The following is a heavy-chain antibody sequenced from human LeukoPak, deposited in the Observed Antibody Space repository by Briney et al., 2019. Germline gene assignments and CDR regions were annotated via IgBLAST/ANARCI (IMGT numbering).Heavy chain of an antibody. D-gene: IGHD6-6*01. J-gene: IGHJ6*03. CDR1: GFTFSSHA. CDR3: ARGGWNSSSNYYYYYMDV. Sequence: HPGGSLRLSCAASGFTFSSHAMHWVRQAPGKGLEWVAVISYDGSNKYYADSVKGRFTISRDNSKNTLYLQMNSLRAEDTAVYYCARGGWNSSSNYYYYYMDVWGKGTTVTVSS. V-gene: IGHV3-30-3*01. CDR2: ISYDGSNK.